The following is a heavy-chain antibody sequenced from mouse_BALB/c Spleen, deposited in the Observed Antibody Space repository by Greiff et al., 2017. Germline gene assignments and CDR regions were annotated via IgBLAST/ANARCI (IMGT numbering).Heavy chain of an antibody. J-gene: IGHJ1*01. V-gene: IGHV1S22*01. CDR1: GYTFTSYW. Sequence: LQQPGSELVRPGASVKLSCKASGYTFTSYWMHWVKQRHGQGLEWIGNIYPGSGSTNYDEKFKSKGTLTVDTSSSTAYMHLSSLTSEDSAVYYCTRGTSLSYFDVWGAGTTVTVSS. D-gene: IGHD3-3*01. CDR3: TRGTSLSYFDV. CDR2: IYPGSGST.